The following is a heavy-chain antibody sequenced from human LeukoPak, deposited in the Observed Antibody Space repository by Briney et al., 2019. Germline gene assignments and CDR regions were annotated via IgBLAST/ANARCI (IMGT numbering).Heavy chain of an antibody. CDR3: ARAGYYYDSSGFRWFDP. V-gene: IGHV4-59*01. Sequence: PSETLSLTCTVSGGSISSYYWNWIRKPPGKGLEWIGYIHYSGSTNYNPSLKCRVTISLDTSKNQFSLKLSSVTAADTAVYYCARAGYYYDSSGFRWFDPWGQGTLVTVSS. CDR2: IHYSGST. D-gene: IGHD3-22*01. J-gene: IGHJ5*02. CDR1: GGSISSYY.